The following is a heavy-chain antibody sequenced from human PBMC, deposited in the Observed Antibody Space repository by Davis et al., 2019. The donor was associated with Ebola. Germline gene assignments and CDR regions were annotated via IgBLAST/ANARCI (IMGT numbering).Heavy chain of an antibody. CDR1: GFTFSAYY. D-gene: IGHD6-13*01. Sequence: GGSLRLSCAASGFTFSAYYMSWIRHAPGKGLEWVSYITSSGNTMYYADSVKGRFTNSRDNAKNSLYLQMNSLRAEDTAVYYCARVDPAAGSDYWGQGTLVTVSS. J-gene: IGHJ4*02. CDR3: ARVDPAAGSDY. V-gene: IGHV3-11*04. CDR2: ITSSGNTM.